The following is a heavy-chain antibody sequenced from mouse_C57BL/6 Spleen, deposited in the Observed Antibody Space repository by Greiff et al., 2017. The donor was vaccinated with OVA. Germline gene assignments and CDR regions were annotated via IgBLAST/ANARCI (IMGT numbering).Heavy chain of an antibody. Sequence: VQLQQPGAELVRPGSSVKLSCKASGYTFTSYWMHWVKQRPIQGLEWIGNIDPSDSETHYNQKFKDKATLTVDKSSSTAYMQLSSLTSEDSAVYYCARGGYSNYEGDWYFDVWGTGTTVTVSS. D-gene: IGHD2-5*01. V-gene: IGHV1-52*01. CDR2: IDPSDSET. J-gene: IGHJ1*03. CDR3: ARGGYSNYEGDWYFDV. CDR1: GYTFTSYW.